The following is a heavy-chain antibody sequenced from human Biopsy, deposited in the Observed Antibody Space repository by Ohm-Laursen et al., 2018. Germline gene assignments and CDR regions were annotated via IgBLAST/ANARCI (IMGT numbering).Heavy chain of an antibody. CDR3: ARDRGYYSDRTVPGYFDL. J-gene: IGHJ2*01. V-gene: IGHV4-59*01. Sequence: TLSLTCTVSGVSISSYYWSWLRQPPGKGLQSIGYVYYTGSTDYNPSLQSRVTISVDTSKNHFSLRLRSVTPADTAIYYCARDRGYYSDRTVPGYFDLWGRGTLVTVSS. CDR2: VYYTGST. D-gene: IGHD3-22*01. CDR1: GVSISSYY.